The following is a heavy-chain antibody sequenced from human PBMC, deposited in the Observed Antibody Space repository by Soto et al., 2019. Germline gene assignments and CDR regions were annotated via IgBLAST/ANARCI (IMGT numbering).Heavy chain of an antibody. CDR1: GYTFTSYA. D-gene: IGHD3-22*01. V-gene: IGHV1-3*01. CDR3: AYDSSGYLNWFDP. CDR2: INAGNGNT. Sequence: VASVKVSCKASGYTFTSYARHWVRQAPGQRLEWMGWINAGNGNTKYSQKFQGRVTITRDTSASTAYMELSSLRSEDTAVYYCAYDSSGYLNWFDPWGQGTLVTAPQ. J-gene: IGHJ5*02.